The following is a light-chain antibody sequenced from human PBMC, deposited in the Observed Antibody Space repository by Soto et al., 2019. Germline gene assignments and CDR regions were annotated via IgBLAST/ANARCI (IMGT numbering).Light chain of an antibody. J-gene: IGKJ4*01. CDR2: DAS. CDR3: QQYNNSPALT. V-gene: IGKV1-5*01. CDR1: QSISAW. Sequence: TLSASVGDRVTITCRASQSISAWLAWYQQKPGKAPKLLIYDASSLESGVPSRFSGSGSGTEFTLTISSLQPDDFATYYCQQYNNSPALTFGGGTKVDIK.